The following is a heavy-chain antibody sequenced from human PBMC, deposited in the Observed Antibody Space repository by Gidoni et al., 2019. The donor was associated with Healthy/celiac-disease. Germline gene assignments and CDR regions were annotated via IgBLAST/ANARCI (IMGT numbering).Heavy chain of an antibody. D-gene: IGHD2-15*01. CDR2: ISSSSSTI. Sequence: EVQLVESGGGLVQPGGSLRLSCAASGFTFSSYSLTWVRQAPGKGLEWVSYISSSSSTIYYADSVKGRFTISRENAKNSLYLQMNSLRAEDTAVYYCARGGSAFDIWGQGTMVTVSS. V-gene: IGHV3-48*04. CDR1: GFTFSSYS. CDR3: ARGGSAFDI. J-gene: IGHJ3*02.